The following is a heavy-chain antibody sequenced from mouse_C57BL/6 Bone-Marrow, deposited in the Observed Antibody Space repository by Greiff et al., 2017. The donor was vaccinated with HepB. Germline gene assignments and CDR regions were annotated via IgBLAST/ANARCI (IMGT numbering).Heavy chain of an antibody. CDR1: GYTFTSYG. Sequence: QVQLKESGAELARPGASVKLSCKASGYTFTSYGISWVKQRTGQGLEWIGEIYPRSGNTYYNEKFKGKATLTADKSSSTAYMELRSLTSEDSAVYFCARSGSSGPDYWGQGTTLTVSS. D-gene: IGHD3-2*02. CDR2: IYPRSGNT. J-gene: IGHJ2*01. V-gene: IGHV1-81*01. CDR3: ARSGSSGPDY.